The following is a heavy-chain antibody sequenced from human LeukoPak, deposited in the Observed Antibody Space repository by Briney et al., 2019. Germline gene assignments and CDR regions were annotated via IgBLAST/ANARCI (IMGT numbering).Heavy chain of an antibody. Sequence: SETLSLTCAVYGGSFSGYYWSWIRQPPGKGLEWIGEINHSGSTNYNPSLKSRVTISVDTSKNQFSLKLSSVTAADAAVYYCARGLPPAGLVDDYWGQGTLVTVSS. J-gene: IGHJ4*02. D-gene: IGHD3-3*01. CDR1: GGSFSGYY. V-gene: IGHV4-34*01. CDR3: ARGLPPAGLVDDY. CDR2: INHSGST.